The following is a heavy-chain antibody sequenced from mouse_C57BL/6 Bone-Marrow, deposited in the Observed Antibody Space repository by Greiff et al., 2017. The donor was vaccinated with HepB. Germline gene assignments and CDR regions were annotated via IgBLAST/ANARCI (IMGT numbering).Heavy chain of an antibody. CDR2: IYPGDGDT. Sequence: QVQLQQSGPELVKPGASVKISCKASGYAFSSSWMNWVKQRPGKGLEWIGRIYPGDGDTNYNGKFKGKATLTADKSSSTAYMQLSSLTSEDSAVYFCASWDEFDYWGRGTTLTVSA. V-gene: IGHV1-82*01. CDR3: ASWDEFDY. CDR1: GYAFSSSW. D-gene: IGHD4-1*01. J-gene: IGHJ2*01.